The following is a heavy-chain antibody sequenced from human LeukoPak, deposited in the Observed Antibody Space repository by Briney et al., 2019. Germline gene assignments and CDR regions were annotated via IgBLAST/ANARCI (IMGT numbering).Heavy chain of an antibody. D-gene: IGHD3-10*01. J-gene: IGHJ4*02. CDR1: GYTFTSYA. CDR3: ARDLVWFGEFPFDY. Sequence: ASVKVSCKASGYTFTSYAMHWVRQAPGQRLEWMGWINAGNGNTKYSQKFQGRVTMTTDTSTSTAYMELRSLRSDDTAVYYCARDLVWFGEFPFDYWGQGTLVTVSS. CDR2: INAGNGNT. V-gene: IGHV1-3*01.